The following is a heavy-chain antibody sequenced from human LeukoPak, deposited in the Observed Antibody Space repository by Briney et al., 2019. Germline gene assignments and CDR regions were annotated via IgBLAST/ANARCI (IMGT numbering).Heavy chain of an antibody. CDR3: AGRGSSWYRARFDP. CDR2: INHSGST. J-gene: IGHJ5*02. Sequence: ASETLSLTCAVYGGSFSGYYWSWLRQPPGKGLEWIGEINHSGSTNYNPSLKSRVTISVDTSKNQFSLKLSSVTAADTAVYYCAGRGSSWYRARFDPWGQGTLVTVSS. V-gene: IGHV4-34*01. CDR1: GGSFSGYY. D-gene: IGHD6-13*01.